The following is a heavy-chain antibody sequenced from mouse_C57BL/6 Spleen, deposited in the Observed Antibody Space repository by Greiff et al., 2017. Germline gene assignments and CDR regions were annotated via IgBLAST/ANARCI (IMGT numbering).Heavy chain of an antibody. Sequence: EVQVVESGGGLVKPGGSLKLSCAASGFTFSDYGMHWVRQAPEKGLEWVAYISSGSSTIYYADTVKGRFTISRDNAKNTLFLQMTSLRSEDTAMYYCAREFDYYGSRGFDYWGQGTTLTVSS. CDR1: GFTFSDYG. CDR2: ISSGSSTI. J-gene: IGHJ2*01. CDR3: AREFDYYGSRGFDY. D-gene: IGHD1-1*01. V-gene: IGHV5-17*01.